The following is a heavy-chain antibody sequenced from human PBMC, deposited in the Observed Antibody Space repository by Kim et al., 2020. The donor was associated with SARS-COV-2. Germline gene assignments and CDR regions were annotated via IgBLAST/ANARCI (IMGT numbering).Heavy chain of an antibody. CDR1: GGTFSMYP. V-gene: IGHV1-69*04. J-gene: IGHJ4*02. Sequence: SVKVSCKASGGTFSMYPFSWVRQAPGQGLEWMGRIIPSLNKPDYAPKFRGSVTITADKALTTVYMELTSLKSEDTAVYYCAIDSRGWLKWGQGTLVTVS. CDR3: AIDSRGWLK. D-gene: IGHD5-12*01. CDR2: IIPSLNKP.